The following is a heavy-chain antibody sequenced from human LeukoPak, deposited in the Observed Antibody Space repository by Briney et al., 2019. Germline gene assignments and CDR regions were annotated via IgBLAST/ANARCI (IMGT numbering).Heavy chain of an antibody. V-gene: IGHV1-69*05. Sequence: SVKVSCKASGGTFSSYAISWVRQAPGQGLEWMGRVIPIFGTANYAQKFQGRVTITTDESASTAYMELSSLRSEDTAVYYCARTYYDSSGYGPDYWGQGTLVTVSS. D-gene: IGHD3-22*01. CDR1: GGTFSSYA. J-gene: IGHJ4*02. CDR2: VIPIFGTA. CDR3: ARTYYDSSGYGPDY.